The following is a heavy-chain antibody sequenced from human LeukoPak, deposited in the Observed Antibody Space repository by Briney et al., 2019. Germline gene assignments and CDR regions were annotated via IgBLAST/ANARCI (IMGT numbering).Heavy chain of an antibody. J-gene: IGHJ6*02. CDR1: GVIFSSNG. Sequence: GGSLRLSCAASGVIFSSNGMHWVRQAPGKGLEWVAFIRYDGINEYYADSVKGRFTISRDNSNNMLYLQMNSLRAEDTAVYYCARDRGLYGDQQQYYYYYGMDVWGQGTTVTVSS. V-gene: IGHV3-30*02. D-gene: IGHD4-17*01. CDR2: IRYDGINE. CDR3: ARDRGLYGDQQQYYYYYGMDV.